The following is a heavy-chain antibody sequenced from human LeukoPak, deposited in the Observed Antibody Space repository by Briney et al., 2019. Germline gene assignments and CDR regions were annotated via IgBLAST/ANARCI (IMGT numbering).Heavy chain of an antibody. D-gene: IGHD6-19*01. J-gene: IGHJ4*02. CDR3: VRGGLMGRSGPDH. CDR1: GGSISSYY. CDR2: IYTTGNT. V-gene: IGHV4-4*07. Sequence: SETLSLTCSVSGGSISSYYWSWIRQPAGKGREWIGRIYTTGNTDYNPSLKSRVTMSVDTSKNQFSLNLSSVTAADTAVYYCVRGGLMGRSGPDHWGQGTLVTVSS.